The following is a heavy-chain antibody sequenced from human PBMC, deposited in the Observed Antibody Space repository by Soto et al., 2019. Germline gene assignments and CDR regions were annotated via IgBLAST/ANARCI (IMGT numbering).Heavy chain of an antibody. CDR1: GFTFSSYA. Sequence: GGSLRLSCAASGFTFSSYAMSWVRQAPGKGLEWVSAIRGSGGSTYYADSVKGRFTISRDNSKNTLYLQMNSLRAEDTAVYYCAKNNPGDIGYDYNWFDPWGQGTLVTVSS. J-gene: IGHJ5*02. D-gene: IGHD5-12*01. V-gene: IGHV3-23*01. CDR3: AKNNPGDIGYDYNWFDP. CDR2: IRGSGGST.